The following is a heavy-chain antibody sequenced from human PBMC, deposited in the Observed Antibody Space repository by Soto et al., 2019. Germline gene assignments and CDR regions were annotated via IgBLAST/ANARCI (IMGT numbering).Heavy chain of an antibody. CDR2: IYSGGNT. D-gene: IGHD5-18*01. V-gene: IGHV3-53*01. CDR1: GLTVSGNY. J-gene: IGHJ3*02. CDR3: AREYRLDTAKVHDDFDI. Sequence: CAASGLTVSGNYMSWVRQAPGKGLEWVAIIYSGGNTYYADSVKGRFTISRDNSRNTLYLQMNNLRAEDTAVYYCAREYRLDTAKVHDDFDIWGRATMF.